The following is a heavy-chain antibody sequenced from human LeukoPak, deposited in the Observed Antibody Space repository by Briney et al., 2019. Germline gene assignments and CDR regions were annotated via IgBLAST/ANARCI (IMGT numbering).Heavy chain of an antibody. CDR1: GGSISSYY. V-gene: IGHV4-59*01. D-gene: IGHD4-17*01. CDR2: IYYSGST. J-gene: IGHJ4*02. Sequence: SETLSLTCTVSGGSISSYYWSRIRQPPGKGLEWIGYIYYSGSTNYNPSLKSRVTISVDTSKNQFSLKLSSVTAADTAVYYCARGLICGDSSSFDYWGQGTLVTVSS. CDR3: ARGLICGDSSSFDY.